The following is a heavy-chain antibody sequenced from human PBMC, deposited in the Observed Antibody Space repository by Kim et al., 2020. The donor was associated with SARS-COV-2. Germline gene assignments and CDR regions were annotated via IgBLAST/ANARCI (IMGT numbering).Heavy chain of an antibody. CDR2: INHNSGGT. D-gene: IGHD1-1*01. J-gene: IGHJ4*02. Sequence: ASVKVSCKASGYTFTGYYMHWVRQAPGQGLEWMGRINHNSGGTNYAQKFQGRVTMTRDTSISTGYMELSRLRSDDTAVYYCVAERSRIDYWGQGTLVTVSS. V-gene: IGHV1-2*06. CDR1: GYTFTGYY. CDR3: VAERSRIDY.